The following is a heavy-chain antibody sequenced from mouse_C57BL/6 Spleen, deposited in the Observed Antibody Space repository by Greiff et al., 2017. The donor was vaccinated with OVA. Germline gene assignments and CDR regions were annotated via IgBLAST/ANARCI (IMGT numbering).Heavy chain of an antibody. J-gene: IGHJ4*01. CDR2: INPNNGGT. CDR1: GYTFTDYN. CDR3: ARASNYDAMDY. D-gene: IGHD2-5*01. Sequence: EVQLQQSGPELVKPGASVKIPCKASGYTFTDYNMDWVKQSPGKSLEWIGDINPNNGGTIYNQKFKGKATLTLDKSSSTAYMELRSLTSEDTAVYYCARASNYDAMDYWGQGTSVTVSS. V-gene: IGHV1-18*01.